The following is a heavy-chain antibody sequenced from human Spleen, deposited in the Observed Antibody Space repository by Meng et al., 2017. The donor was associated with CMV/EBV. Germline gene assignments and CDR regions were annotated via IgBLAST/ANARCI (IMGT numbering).Heavy chain of an antibody. D-gene: IGHD2-15*01. CDR2: ITPGSDDT. J-gene: IGHJ6*02. CDR3: ARVKRYCTGGSCSSTGYYGMDV. V-gene: IGHV1-2*04. Sequence: ASVKVSCKASGYTFTGYYLHWVRQAPGQGLEWMGWITPGSDDTNYAQKFQGWVTMTTDTSITTAYMELSRLRSDDMAVYYCARVKRYCTGGSCSSTGYYGMDVWGQGTTVTVSS. CDR1: GYTFTGYY.